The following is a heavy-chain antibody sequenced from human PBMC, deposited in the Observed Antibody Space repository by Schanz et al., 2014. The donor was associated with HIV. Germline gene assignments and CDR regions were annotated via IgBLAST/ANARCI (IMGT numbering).Heavy chain of an antibody. V-gene: IGHV3-15*01. CDR3: AVGAVRWQRPD. CDR2: IKSYDYGGGAT. Sequence: VQLVESGGCVVQPWRSLRLSCAASGLSDTFPGLTFPTAWMTWVRQPPGKGLEWVGLIKSYDYGGGATEYAAAVKGRFFISRDDSRGMLYLQMNDLKTEDTAVYYCAVGAVRWQRPDLGQGTLVTVSS. CDR1: GLSDTFPGLTFPTAW. J-gene: IGHJ4*02. D-gene: IGHD5-12*01.